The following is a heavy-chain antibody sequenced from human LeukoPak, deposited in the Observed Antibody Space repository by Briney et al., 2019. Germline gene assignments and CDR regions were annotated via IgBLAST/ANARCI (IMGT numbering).Heavy chain of an antibody. J-gene: IGHJ3*02. D-gene: IGHD6-13*01. CDR1: GGSISSYY. CDR3: ARDRWIADPDAFDI. CDR2: IYTSGST. Sequence: SETLSLTCTVSGGSISSYYWSWIRQPAGKGLEWIGRIYTSGSTNYNPSLKSRVTMSVDTSKNQFSLKLSPVTAADTAVYYCARDRWIADPDAFDIWGQGTMVTVSS. V-gene: IGHV4-4*07.